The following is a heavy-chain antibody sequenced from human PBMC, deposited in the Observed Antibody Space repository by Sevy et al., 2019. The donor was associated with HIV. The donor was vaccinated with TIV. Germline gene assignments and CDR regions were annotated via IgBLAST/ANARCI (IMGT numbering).Heavy chain of an antibody. CDR2: IRQDGSDK. Sequence: GGSLRLSCVASGFTFSSYWMTWVRQAPGRGLEWVANIRQDGSDKFYVDSVKGRFTISRDNAKNSLYLQMNSLRAEDTAVYYCARDMAYGSGSIVYDYWGQGTLVTVSS. D-gene: IGHD3-10*01. CDR1: GFTFSSYW. V-gene: IGHV3-7*01. J-gene: IGHJ4*02. CDR3: ARDMAYGSGSIVYDY.